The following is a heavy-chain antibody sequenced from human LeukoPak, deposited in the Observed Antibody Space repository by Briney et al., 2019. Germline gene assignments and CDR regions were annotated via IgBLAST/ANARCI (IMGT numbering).Heavy chain of an antibody. D-gene: IGHD1-1*01. CDR2: IYYSGST. CDR1: GGSISSYY. CDR3: ARDRYGKPPDY. J-gene: IGHJ4*02. Sequence: PSETLSLTCTVPGGSISSYYWSWIRQPPGKGLEWIGYIYYSGSTNYNPSLKSRVTISVDTSKNQFSLKLSSVTAADTAVYYCARDRYGKPPDYWGQGTLVTVSS. V-gene: IGHV4-59*01.